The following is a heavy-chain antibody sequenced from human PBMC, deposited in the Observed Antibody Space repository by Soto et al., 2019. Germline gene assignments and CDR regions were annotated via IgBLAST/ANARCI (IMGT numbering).Heavy chain of an antibody. CDR2: IYYSGST. CDR1: GGSISRGDYY. CDR3: ARAGPPDY. J-gene: IGHJ4*02. V-gene: IGHV4-30-4*01. Sequence: QVQLQESGPGLVKPSQTLSLTCTVSGGSISRGDYYWSWIRQPPGKGLEWIGYIYYSGSTYYNPSLKSRTTMSVDTSKNQFSLKLTSVTAADTAMYYCARAGPPDYWGQGTLVTVSS.